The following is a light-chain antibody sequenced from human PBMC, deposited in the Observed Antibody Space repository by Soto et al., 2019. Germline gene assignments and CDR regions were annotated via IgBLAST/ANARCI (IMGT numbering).Light chain of an antibody. Sequence: QSVLTQPPSVSAAPGQKVTISCSGSSSNIGNNYVSWYQQLPGTAPKLLIYDNNKRPSGIPDRFSGSKSGTSATLGITGLQTGDEADYYCGTWDSSLSVYVFGTGTKVTV. J-gene: IGLJ1*01. CDR2: DNN. V-gene: IGLV1-51*01. CDR1: SSNIGNNY. CDR3: GTWDSSLSVYV.